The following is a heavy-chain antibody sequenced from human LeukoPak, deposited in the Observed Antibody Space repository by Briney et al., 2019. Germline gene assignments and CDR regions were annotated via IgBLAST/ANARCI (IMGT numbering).Heavy chain of an antibody. CDR2: IIPSFGTA. CDR1: GGTFSSYA. J-gene: IGHJ5*02. D-gene: IGHD5-12*01. V-gene: IGHV1-69*06. Sequence: GASVKVSCKASGGTFSSYAISWVRQAPGQGLEWMGGIIPSFGTANYAQKFQGRVTITADKSTSTAYMELSSLRSEDTAVYYCAREVATDTYNWFDPWGQGTLVTVSS. CDR3: AREVATDTYNWFDP.